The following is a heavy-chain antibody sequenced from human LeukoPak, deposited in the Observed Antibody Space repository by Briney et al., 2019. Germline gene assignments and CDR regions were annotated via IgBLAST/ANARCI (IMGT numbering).Heavy chain of an antibody. CDR2: ITSGSSTI. J-gene: IGHJ4*02. Sequence: QPGGSLRLSCAASGFTFSLYSMNWVRQAPGKGLEWVSYITSGSSTIYYADSVKGRFTISRDNAKNSLFLQMNSLRAEDTAVYYCARDGGGGYWGQGTLVTVSS. V-gene: IGHV3-48*01. D-gene: IGHD3-16*01. CDR3: ARDGGGGY. CDR1: GFTFSLYS.